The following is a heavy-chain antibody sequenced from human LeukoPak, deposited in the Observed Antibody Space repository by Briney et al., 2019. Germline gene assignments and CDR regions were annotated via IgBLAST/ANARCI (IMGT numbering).Heavy chain of an antibody. CDR2: IYYSGST. D-gene: IGHD1-26*01. Sequence: SETLSLTCTVSGGSISSSSYYWGWIRQPPGKGLEWIGSIYYSGSTYYNPSLKSRVTISVDTSKNQFSLKLSSVTAADTAVYYCARHFEVGATTPLNYWGQGTLVTVSS. CDR1: GGSISSSSYY. J-gene: IGHJ4*02. CDR3: ARHFEVGATTPLNY. V-gene: IGHV4-39*01.